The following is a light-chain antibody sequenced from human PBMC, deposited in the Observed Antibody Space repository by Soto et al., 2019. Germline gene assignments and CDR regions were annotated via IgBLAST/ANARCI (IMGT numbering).Light chain of an antibody. CDR3: QQSYSTPIT. CDR2: AAS. V-gene: IGKV1-39*01. CDR1: QSISSY. Sequence: DIQMTQSPSSLSASVGDRITITSQASQSISSYLNWYQQKPGKAPKLLIYAASSLQSGVPSRFSGSGSGTDFTLTISSLQPEDFATYYCQQSYSTPITFGQGTRLEIK. J-gene: IGKJ5*01.